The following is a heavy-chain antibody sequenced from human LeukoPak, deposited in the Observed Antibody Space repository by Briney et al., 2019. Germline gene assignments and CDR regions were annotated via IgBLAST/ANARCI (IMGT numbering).Heavy chain of an antibody. Sequence: GGSLRLSCAASGFTFSSYSMNWVRQAPGKGLEWVSSISSSSSYIYYADSVKGRFTISRDNAKNSLYLQMNSLRAEDTAVYYCARGEGVGATRDYWGQGTLVTVSS. CDR2: ISSSSSYI. J-gene: IGHJ4*02. CDR3: ARGEGVGATRDY. D-gene: IGHD1-26*01. CDR1: GFTFSSYS. V-gene: IGHV3-21*01.